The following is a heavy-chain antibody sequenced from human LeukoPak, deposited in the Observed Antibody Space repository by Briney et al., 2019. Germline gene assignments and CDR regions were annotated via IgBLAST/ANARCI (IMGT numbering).Heavy chain of an antibody. J-gene: IGHJ4*02. CDR1: GFTFSSYG. Sequence: GGSLRLSCAASGFTFSSYGMHWVRQAPGKGLEWVAFLRYDGSNKYYADSVKGRFTISRDNSKNTLYLQMNSLRAEDTAVYYCARGGVLAAMDDYEPGWALYYFDYWGQGTLVTVSS. D-gene: IGHD2-2*01. CDR3: ARGGVLAAMDDYEPGWALYYFDY. CDR2: LRYDGSNK. V-gene: IGHV3-30*02.